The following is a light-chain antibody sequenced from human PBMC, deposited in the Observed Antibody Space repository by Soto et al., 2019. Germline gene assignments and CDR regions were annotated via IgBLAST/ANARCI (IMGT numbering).Light chain of an antibody. CDR1: QTISSTF. CDR2: GAS. V-gene: IGKV3-20*01. Sequence: EIVLTQSPGTLSLSPGERATLSCRASQTISSTFFAWYQQKPGQAPRLLIHGASSRATGIPDRFSGSGSGTDFTLTISRLEPEDFAVYYCQQYGTSPRTFGQGTKVDIK. J-gene: IGKJ1*01. CDR3: QQYGTSPRT.